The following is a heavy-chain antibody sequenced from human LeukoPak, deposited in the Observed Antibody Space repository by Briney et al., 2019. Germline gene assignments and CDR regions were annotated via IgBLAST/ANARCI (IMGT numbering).Heavy chain of an antibody. J-gene: IGHJ5*02. V-gene: IGHV1-2*02. CDR3: ARGRYYDFWSGYSNWFDP. D-gene: IGHD3-3*01. CDR2: INPNSGGT. CDR1: GYTFTGYY. Sequence: ASVKVSCKASGYTFTGYYMHWVRQAPGQGLEWMGWINPNSGGTNYAQKFQGRVTITADESTSTAYMELSSLRSEDTAVYYCARGRYYDFWSGYSNWFDPWGQGTLVTVSS.